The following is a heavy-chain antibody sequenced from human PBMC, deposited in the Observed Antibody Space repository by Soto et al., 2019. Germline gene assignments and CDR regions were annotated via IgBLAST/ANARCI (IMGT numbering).Heavy chain of an antibody. CDR2: ISSSSTTT. V-gene: IGHV3-48*03. CDR1: GFTFRSYE. CDR3: ARRVWDVLVVVAATRGAVDL. Sequence: EEQLVESGGGLAQPGGSLRLSCAASGFTFRSYEMHWLRQAPRRGLEWVSYISSSSTTTYYADSVKGRFTISRDNGKNSLYLQMNSLRAEDTAVYYCARRVWDVLVVVAATRGAVDLWGQGTLVTVSA. J-gene: IGHJ3*01. D-gene: IGHD2-15*01.